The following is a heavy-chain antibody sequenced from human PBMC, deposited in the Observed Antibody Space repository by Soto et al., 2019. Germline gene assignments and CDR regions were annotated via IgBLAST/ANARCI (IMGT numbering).Heavy chain of an antibody. Sequence: SETLSLTCTVSGDSISTYYWNWVRQPLGKGLEWIGYIYYLGRTNYNPSLRSRVTMPLDTSKNQISLNLNSVTAADTAVYYCARDLVGLTHFDYWGQGILVTVSS. CDR1: GDSISTYY. D-gene: IGHD2-8*02. CDR2: IYYLGRT. J-gene: IGHJ4*02. CDR3: ARDLVGLTHFDY. V-gene: IGHV4-59*01.